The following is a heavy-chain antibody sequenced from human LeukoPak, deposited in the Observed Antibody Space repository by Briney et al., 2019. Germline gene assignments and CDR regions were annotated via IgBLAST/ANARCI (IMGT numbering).Heavy chain of an antibody. CDR1: GYTFTSYG. D-gene: IGHD3-10*01. CDR2: SSAYNGNT. J-gene: IGHJ4*02. Sequence: ASVKVSCKASGYTFTSYGISWVRQAPGQGIEWMGWSSAYNGNTNYAQKLQGRVTMTTDTSTSTAYMELRSLRSDDTAVYYCARSGQLWFGESLDYWGQGTLVTVSS. CDR3: ARSGQLWFGESLDY. V-gene: IGHV1-18*01.